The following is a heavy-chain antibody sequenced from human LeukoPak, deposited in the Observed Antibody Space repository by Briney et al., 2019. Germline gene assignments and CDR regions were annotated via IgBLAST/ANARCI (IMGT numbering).Heavy chain of an antibody. J-gene: IGHJ3*02. V-gene: IGHV3-13*05. Sequence: GGSLRLSCAASGFTFSSYDMHWVRQATGKSLEWVSAIGTAGDPYYPGSVKGRFTISRENAKNSLYLQMNSLRAGGTAVYYCARVHCSSTSCYGGYSYGEDAFDIWGQGTMVTVSS. CDR1: GFTFSSYD. CDR3: ARVHCSSTSCYGGYSYGEDAFDI. D-gene: IGHD2-2*01. CDR2: IGTAGDP.